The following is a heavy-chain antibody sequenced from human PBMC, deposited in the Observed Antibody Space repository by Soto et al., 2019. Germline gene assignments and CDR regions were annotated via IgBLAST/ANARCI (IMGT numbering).Heavy chain of an antibody. V-gene: IGHV4-30-4*01. Sequence: QVQLQESGSGLVKPSQSLSLTCTVSGVSLNTADTWWSWIRQSPGKGLGFFGYYDSSGSTYYDASFRSRVIISADTSNSQFSLKLSSLTGADTAVSFCVRSRQMESGNDYGLDVWGQGTTVTVSS. CDR1: GVSLNTADTW. J-gene: IGHJ6*02. D-gene: IGHD1-1*01. CDR3: VRSRQMESGNDYGLDV. CDR2: YDSSGST.